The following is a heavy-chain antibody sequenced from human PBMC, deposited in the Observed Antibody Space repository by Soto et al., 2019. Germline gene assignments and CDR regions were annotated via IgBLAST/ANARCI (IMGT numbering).Heavy chain of an antibody. Sequence: QVQLVQSGAEVKKPGSSVKVSCKASGGTFSSYAISWVRQAPGQGLEWMGGIIPIFGTANYAQKFQGRVTITADEATSTAYMELSSLRSEDTAVYYCAREGLGLGYCSGGSCYSGAFDIWGQGTMVTVSS. V-gene: IGHV1-69*01. CDR3: AREGLGLGYCSGGSCYSGAFDI. CDR1: GGTFSSYA. J-gene: IGHJ3*02. CDR2: IIPIFGTA. D-gene: IGHD2-15*01.